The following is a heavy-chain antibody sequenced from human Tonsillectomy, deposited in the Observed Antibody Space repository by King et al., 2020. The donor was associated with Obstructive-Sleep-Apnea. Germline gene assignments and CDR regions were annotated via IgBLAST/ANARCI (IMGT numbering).Heavy chain of an antibody. Sequence: VQLVESGGGVAQPGRSLRLSCAASRFTFSSYSMHWVRRAPGKGLEWVAIISYDGNNKYYADSVKGRFTISRDNSKNTLFLQMNSLRTEDTAVYYCAKDRGYSFGYIDYYFDYWGQGTLVTVSS. J-gene: IGHJ4*02. CDR1: RFTFSSYS. D-gene: IGHD5-18*01. V-gene: IGHV3-30-3*01. CDR2: ISYDGNNK. CDR3: AKDRGYSFGYIDYYFDY.